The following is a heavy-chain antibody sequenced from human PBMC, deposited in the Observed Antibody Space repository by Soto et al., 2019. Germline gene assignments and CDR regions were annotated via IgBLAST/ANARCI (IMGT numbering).Heavy chain of an antibody. CDR3: VRRTVNIRTFYSGLKTHCFDY. CDR2: IFYSGIT. J-gene: IGHJ4*02. Sequence: PSETLSLTCAVSGDSMSSSDYYWGWIRQPPGKGQKSFGSIFYSGITYYNPSLQSRVAISVDTSKNQFSLKLKSVTAADTAIYYFVRRTVNIRTFYSGLKTHCFDYWGQGAPVTVSS. D-gene: IGHD6-19*01. V-gene: IGHV4-39*01. CDR1: GDSMSSSDYY.